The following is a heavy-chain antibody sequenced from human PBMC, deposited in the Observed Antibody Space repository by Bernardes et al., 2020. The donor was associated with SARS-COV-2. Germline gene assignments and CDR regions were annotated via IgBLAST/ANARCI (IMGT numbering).Heavy chain of an antibody. CDR2: ISSSSNTI. CDR3: TGSGRTVG. CDR1: GVTFSSYS. D-gene: IGHD6-19*01. V-gene: IGHV3-48*02. Sequence: GGSLRLSCAASGVTFSSYSMNWVRQAPGKGLEWVSYISSSSNTIYYTDSVKGRFTISRDNAKNSLYLQMNSLSDEDTAVYYCTGSGRTVGWGQGTLVTVSS. J-gene: IGHJ4*02.